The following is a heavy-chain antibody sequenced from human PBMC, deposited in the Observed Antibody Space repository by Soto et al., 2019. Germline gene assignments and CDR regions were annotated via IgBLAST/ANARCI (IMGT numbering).Heavy chain of an antibody. Sequence: GWSLRLSCAASGFTFSSYAMHWVRQAPGKGLEWVAVISYDGSNKYYADSVKGRFTISRDNSKNTLYLQMNSLRAEDTAVYYCARDLLRASAYYYYGMDVWGQGTTVTVSS. CDR2: ISYDGSNK. CDR1: GFTFSSYA. V-gene: IGHV3-30-3*01. CDR3: ARDLLRASAYYYYGMDV. J-gene: IGHJ6*02.